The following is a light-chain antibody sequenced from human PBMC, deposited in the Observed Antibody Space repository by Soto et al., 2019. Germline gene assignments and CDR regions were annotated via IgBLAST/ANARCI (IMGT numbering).Light chain of an antibody. Sequence: DIVKTQSPLSLPVTPGEPASISCRSSQSLLHSNGYNYLDWYLQKPGQSPQLLIYLGSNRASGVPDRFSGSGSGTDSTLKISRVEAEDVGVYYCMQPLQSWTFGQGTKVDIK. CDR3: MQPLQSWT. CDR2: LGS. CDR1: QSLLHSNGYNY. V-gene: IGKV2-28*01. J-gene: IGKJ1*01.